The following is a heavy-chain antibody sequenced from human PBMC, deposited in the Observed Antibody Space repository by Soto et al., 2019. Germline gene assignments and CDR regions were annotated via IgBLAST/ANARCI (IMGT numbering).Heavy chain of an antibody. CDR3: AKNLLEYYDYVWVSYLLYYFDY. D-gene: IGHD3-16*02. J-gene: IGHJ4*02. Sequence: GGSLRLSCAASGFTFSSYAMSWVRQAPGKGLEWVSAISGSGGSTYYADSVKGRFTISRDNSKNTLYLQMNSLRAEDTAVYYCAKNLLEYYDYVWVSYLLYYFDYWGQGTLVTVSS. CDR1: GFTFSSYA. V-gene: IGHV3-23*01. CDR2: ISGSGGST.